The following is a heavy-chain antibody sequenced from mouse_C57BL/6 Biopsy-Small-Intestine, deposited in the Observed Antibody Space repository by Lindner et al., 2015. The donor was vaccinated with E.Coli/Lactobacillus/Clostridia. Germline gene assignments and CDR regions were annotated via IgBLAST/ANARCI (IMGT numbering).Heavy chain of an antibody. CDR1: GYAFSSSW. D-gene: IGHD2-3*01. CDR2: IFPGDGDA. Sequence: VQLQESGPDLVQPGASVKISCKASGYAFSSSWVNWMKQRPGKGLEWIGRIFPGDGDADYNGNFKDKATLTADKSSSTAYIQLSSLTSEDSAVYFCARWVGYYDYFDYWGQGTTLTVSS. V-gene: IGHV1-82*01. J-gene: IGHJ2*01. CDR3: ARWVGYYDYFDY.